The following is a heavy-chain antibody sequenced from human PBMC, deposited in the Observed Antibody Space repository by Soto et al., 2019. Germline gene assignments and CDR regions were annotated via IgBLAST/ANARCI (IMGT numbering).Heavy chain of an antibody. V-gene: IGHV3-11*01. CDR1: GFTFSDYY. J-gene: IGHJ6*02. Sequence: GSLRLSCAASGFTFSDYYMSWIRQAPGKGLEWVSYISSSGTTIYYADSVKGRFTISRDNAKNSLYLQMNSLRAEDTAVYYCARGYRSGGGWIYGMDVWGQGTTVTVSS. CDR2: ISSSGTTI. D-gene: IGHD2-15*01. CDR3: ARGYRSGGGWIYGMDV.